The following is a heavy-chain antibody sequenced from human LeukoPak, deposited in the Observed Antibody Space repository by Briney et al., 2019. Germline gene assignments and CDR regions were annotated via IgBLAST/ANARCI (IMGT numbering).Heavy chain of an antibody. CDR1: GYTFTNHD. V-gene: IGHV1-8*03. Sequence: ASVKVSCKASGYTFTNHDINWVRQATGQGLEWMGWMNPNSGNTGYSQKFQGRLTITRETSISTAYMELSSLRSDDTAVYYCVRMTVRGVISPWGQGTRVTVSS. CDR2: MNPNSGNT. D-gene: IGHD3-10*01. J-gene: IGHJ5*02. CDR3: VRMTVRGVISP.